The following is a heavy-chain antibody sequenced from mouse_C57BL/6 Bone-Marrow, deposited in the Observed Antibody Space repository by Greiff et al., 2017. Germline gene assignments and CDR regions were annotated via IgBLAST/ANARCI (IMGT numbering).Heavy chain of an antibody. CDR2: ISSGGSYT. V-gene: IGHV5-6-4*01. CDR1: GFTFSTYS. J-gene: IGHJ2*02. CDR3: TRVEGHYGSSPYFDC. D-gene: IGHD1-1*01. Sequence: EVELVESGGGLVKPGGSLKLSCAASGFTFSTYSMSWVRQTPEKRLEWVATISSGGSYTYYPDSVKGRFTISRDNAKNTLYLQMSSLKSDDTAMYYCTRVEGHYGSSPYFDCWGQGTSLTVSS.